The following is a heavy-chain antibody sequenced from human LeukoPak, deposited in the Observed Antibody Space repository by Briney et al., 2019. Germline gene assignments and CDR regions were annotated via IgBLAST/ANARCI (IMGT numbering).Heavy chain of an antibody. Sequence: KPGGSLRLSCAASGFTFSSYNMNWVRQAPGKGLEWVSSISSSNTYIYYADSVKGRFTISRDNAKNSLYLQMNSLRAEDTAVYYCARGLHDYPDYWGQGTLVTVSS. CDR2: ISSSNTYI. CDR3: ARGLHDYPDY. J-gene: IGHJ4*02. V-gene: IGHV3-21*01. CDR1: GFTFSSYN.